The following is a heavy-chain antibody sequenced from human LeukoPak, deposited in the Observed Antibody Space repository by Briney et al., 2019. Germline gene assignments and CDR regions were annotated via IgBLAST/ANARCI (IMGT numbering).Heavy chain of an antibody. J-gene: IGHJ2*01. D-gene: IGHD3-22*01. Sequence: GGSLRLSCAASGFTFSDHYMDWVRQAPGKRLEWVGRIRHKAHSYTTDYAASVKGRFTISRDDTKNSLYLQMTSLKTEDTAVYYCARPSSGYSFDLWGRGTLVTVSS. V-gene: IGHV3-72*01. CDR2: IRHKAHSYTT. CDR1: GFTFSDHY. CDR3: ARPSSGYSFDL.